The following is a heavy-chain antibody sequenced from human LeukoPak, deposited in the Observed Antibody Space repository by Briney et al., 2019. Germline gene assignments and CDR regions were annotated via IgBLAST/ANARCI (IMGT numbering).Heavy chain of an antibody. CDR1: GYTFTSYY. Sequence: ASVKVSCKASGYTFTSYYMHWVRQAPGQGLEWMGIINPSGGSTSYAQKFQGRVTMTRDTSTSTVYMELSTLNSEDTAVYYCARILRMAAGGSRQDLLDYWGQGTLVTVSS. V-gene: IGHV1-46*01. CDR3: ARILRMAAGGSRQDLLDY. J-gene: IGHJ4*02. CDR2: INPSGGST. D-gene: IGHD6-13*01.